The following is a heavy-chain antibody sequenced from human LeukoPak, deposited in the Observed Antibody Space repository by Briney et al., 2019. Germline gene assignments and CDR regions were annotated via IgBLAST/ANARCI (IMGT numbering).Heavy chain of an antibody. J-gene: IGHJ4*02. D-gene: IGHD3-10*01. CDR2: IYAAGAT. V-gene: IGHV3-66*01. CDR3: ARVGIYRPGSSYFDH. CDR1: GITGSSSF. Sequence: GGSLRRYCAASGITGSSSFMSWVRQVPGKGLEWVSIIYAAGATYTADSVTGRFTISRDTSKNMLNLEMNSLRPEDTAVYFCARVGIYRPGSSYFDHWGQGTLVAVSS.